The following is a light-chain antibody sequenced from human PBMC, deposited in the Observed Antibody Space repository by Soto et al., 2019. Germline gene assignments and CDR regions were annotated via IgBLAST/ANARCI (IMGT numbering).Light chain of an antibody. CDR1: QGIRND. Sequence: AIQMTQSPSSLSASVGDRVTITCRASQGIRNDLGWYQQKSGKAPKLLIYGASSLQSGVPSRSSGSGSGTDFTLTISSLQPEDFATYYCLHDYNYPYTFGQGTKVDIK. CDR2: GAS. CDR3: LHDYNYPYT. V-gene: IGKV1-6*01. J-gene: IGKJ2*01.